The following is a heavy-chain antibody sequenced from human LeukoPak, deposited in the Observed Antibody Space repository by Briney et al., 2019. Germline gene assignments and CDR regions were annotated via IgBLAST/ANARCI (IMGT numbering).Heavy chain of an antibody. J-gene: IGHJ6*03. Sequence: ASVKVSCKASGYTFTSYGISWVRQAPGQGLEWMGWISAYNGNTNYAKKLQGRVTMTTDTSTSTAYMELRSLRSDDTAVYYCARRGTYGVRWWSPNYYYYYMDVWGKGTTVTVSS. CDR1: GYTFTSYG. D-gene: IGHD4-17*01. CDR3: ARRGTYGVRWWSPNYYYYYMDV. CDR2: ISAYNGNT. V-gene: IGHV1-18*01.